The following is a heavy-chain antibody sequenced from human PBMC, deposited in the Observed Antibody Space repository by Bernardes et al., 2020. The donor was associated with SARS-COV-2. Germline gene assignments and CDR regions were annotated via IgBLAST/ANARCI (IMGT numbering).Heavy chain of an antibody. Sequence: GGSLRLSCAASGFTFSDYWMHWVRQAPGKGLVWVSRIAPDGSTTIYAEFVKGRFTISRDNAKNTLYLQMNSLGAEDSAVYFCARKTGHDYGMDVWGQGTTVTVSS. D-gene: IGHD3-10*01. V-gene: IGHV3-74*01. CDR3: ARKTGHDYGMDV. J-gene: IGHJ6*02. CDR2: IAPDGSTT. CDR1: GFTFSDYW.